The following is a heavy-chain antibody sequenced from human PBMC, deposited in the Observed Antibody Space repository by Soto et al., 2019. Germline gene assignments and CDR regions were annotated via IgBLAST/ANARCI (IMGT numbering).Heavy chain of an antibody. Sequence: GASVKVSCKASGYTFTNYGISWVRQAPGQGLEWMGWINVYNGNTKYAQKVQGIVTMTTDTSTSTAYMALRSLRSDDTAVYYCARVVGSGSYYNQYNWFDPWGQGTLVTVSS. CDR1: GYTFTNYG. J-gene: IGHJ5*02. CDR3: ARVVGSGSYYNQYNWFDP. V-gene: IGHV1-18*01. CDR2: INVYNGNT. D-gene: IGHD3-10*01.